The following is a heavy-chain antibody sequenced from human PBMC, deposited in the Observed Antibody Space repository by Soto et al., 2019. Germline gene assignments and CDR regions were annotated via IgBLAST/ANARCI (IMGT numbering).Heavy chain of an antibody. V-gene: IGHV1-69*01. CDR3: ATSRDTTGYFDH. CDR1: GGTFSSSG. D-gene: IGHD1-1*01. J-gene: IGHJ4*02. Sequence: QVQLVPSGAEVRKPGSSVKVSCTASGGTFSSSGINWVRQAPGQGLEWIGGIIPLSGTSSHAQKFQGRVTITADESTGTVNMELGSLTSDDTAVYYCATSRDTTGYFDHWGQGTLVTVSS. CDR2: IIPLSGTS.